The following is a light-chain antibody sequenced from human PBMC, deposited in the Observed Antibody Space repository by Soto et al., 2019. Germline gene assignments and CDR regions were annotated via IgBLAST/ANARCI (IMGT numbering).Light chain of an antibody. CDR3: QQYGSSALT. Sequence: EIVTTQSPATLSVSPGGRATLSCRASQSISDTLAWYQQKPGQAPRLLIYGASSRATGIPDRFSGSGSGTDFTLTISRLEPEDFAVYYCQQYGSSALTFGGGTKVDI. V-gene: IGKV3-20*01. CDR1: QSISDT. CDR2: GAS. J-gene: IGKJ4*01.